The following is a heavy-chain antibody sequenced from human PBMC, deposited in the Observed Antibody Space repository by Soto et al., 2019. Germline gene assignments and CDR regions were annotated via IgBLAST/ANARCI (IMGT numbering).Heavy chain of an antibody. CDR3: ARATISGVVVNFDY. D-gene: IGHD3-3*01. Sequence: QVQLQESGPGLVKPSQTLSLTCTVSGGSISSDTYYWSWIRQHPGKGLEWIGHIYYSGRTHYNPSLNSRVTISVDTSNNQFSLKLSSVTAADTAVYYCARATISGVVVNFDYWGQGTLVTVSS. CDR2: IYYSGRT. J-gene: IGHJ4*02. CDR1: GGSISSDTYY. V-gene: IGHV4-31*03.